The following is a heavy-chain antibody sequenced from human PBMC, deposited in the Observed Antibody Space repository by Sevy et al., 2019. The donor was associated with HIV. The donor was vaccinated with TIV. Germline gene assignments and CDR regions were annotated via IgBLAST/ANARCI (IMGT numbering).Heavy chain of an antibody. D-gene: IGHD2-8*01. CDR1: GFTFSKYS. CDR2: LSFGCGEI. V-gene: IGHV3-23*01. CDR3: AREGCTKPQDY. J-gene: IGHJ4*02. Sequence: GGSVRLSCAASGFTFSKYSMSWVRQPPGKGLEWVSTLSFGCGEINYADSVKGRLTISRDNSKSSVDLQMNNLRPEDTAVYYCAREGCTKPQDYWGQGTLVTVSS.